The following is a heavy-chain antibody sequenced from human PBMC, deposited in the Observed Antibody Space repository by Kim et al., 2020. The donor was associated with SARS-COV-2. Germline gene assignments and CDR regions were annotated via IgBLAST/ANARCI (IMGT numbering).Heavy chain of an antibody. CDR1: GYTFTSYY. CDR2: INPSGGST. V-gene: IGHV1-46*01. J-gene: IGHJ4*02. CDR3: ARRGTARFFGASLYYFDY. Sequence: ASVKVSCKASGYTFTSYYMHWVRQAPGQGLEWMGIINPSGGSTSYAQKFQGRVTMTRDTSTSTVYMELSSLRSEDTAVYYCARRGTARFFGASLYYFDYWGQGTLVTVSS. D-gene: IGHD1-1*01.